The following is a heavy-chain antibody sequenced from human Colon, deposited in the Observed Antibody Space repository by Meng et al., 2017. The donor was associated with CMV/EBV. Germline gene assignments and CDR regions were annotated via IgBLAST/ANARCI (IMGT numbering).Heavy chain of an antibody. D-gene: IGHD3-10*01. V-gene: IGHV4-59*01. CDR1: GGSISSYY. Sequence: WGSLSLSCTVSGGSISSYYWSWIRQPPGKGLEWIGYIYYSGSTNYNPSLKSRVTISVDTSKNQFSLKLSSVTAADTAVYYCARDQRMVRGLDYWGQGTLVTVSS. CDR2: IYYSGST. J-gene: IGHJ4*02. CDR3: ARDQRMVRGLDY.